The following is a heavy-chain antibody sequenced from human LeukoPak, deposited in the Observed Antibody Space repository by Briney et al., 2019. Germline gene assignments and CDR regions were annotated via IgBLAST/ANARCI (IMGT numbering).Heavy chain of an antibody. CDR3: ARGDLKWELLVY. D-gene: IGHD1-26*01. Sequence: SETLSLTCAVYGGSFSGYYWSWIRQPPGKGLEWIGSISYSASTYYNPSLKSRVTISVDTSKNQFSLKLSSVTAADTAVYYCARGDLKWELLVYWGQGTLVTVSS. V-gene: IGHV4-34*01. CDR1: GGSFSGYY. J-gene: IGHJ4*02. CDR2: ISYSAST.